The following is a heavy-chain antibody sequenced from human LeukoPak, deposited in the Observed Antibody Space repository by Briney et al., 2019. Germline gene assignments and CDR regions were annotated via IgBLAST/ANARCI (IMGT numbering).Heavy chain of an antibody. CDR2: ISYDGSVK. J-gene: IGHJ4*02. V-gene: IGHV3-30*18. CDR1: RFSFSDYD. D-gene: IGHD3-3*01. Sequence: PGRSLRLSCRASRFSFSDYDMHRVRQAPGKGLEWVAVISYDGSVKHYADSVRGRFTISRDNSKSTLFLQMNSLRTDDTSVYYCAKDLRPNYDFWSGLFDYWGQGTLVTVSS. CDR3: AKDLRPNYDFWSGLFDY.